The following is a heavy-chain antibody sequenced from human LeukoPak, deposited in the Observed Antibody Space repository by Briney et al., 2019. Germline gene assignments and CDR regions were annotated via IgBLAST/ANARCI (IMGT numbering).Heavy chain of an antibody. D-gene: IGHD6-13*01. Sequence: GASVKVSCKASGYTFTSYGISWVRQAPGQGLEWMGWISAYNGNTNYAQKLQGRVTMTTDTSTSTAYMELRSLRSDATAVYYCARDSSTYSSSWYVLDYWGQGTLVTVSS. CDR3: ARDSSTYSSSWYVLDY. V-gene: IGHV1-18*01. J-gene: IGHJ4*02. CDR2: ISAYNGNT. CDR1: GYTFTSYG.